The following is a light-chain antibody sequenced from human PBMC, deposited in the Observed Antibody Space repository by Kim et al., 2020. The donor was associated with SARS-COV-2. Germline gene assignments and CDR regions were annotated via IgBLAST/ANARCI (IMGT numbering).Light chain of an antibody. CDR1: KGMAGW. CDR2: GAD. V-gene: IGKV1-12*02. J-gene: IGKJ2*01. CDR3: QQSKSFPYT. Sequence: CASGGERGPLTGRVRKGMAGWLAWYQEKPGRAPKFLILGADRRQSGVTSRFSASGSGTDFTLTISDLQTEDFATYYCQQSKSFPYTCGQGTKLEI.